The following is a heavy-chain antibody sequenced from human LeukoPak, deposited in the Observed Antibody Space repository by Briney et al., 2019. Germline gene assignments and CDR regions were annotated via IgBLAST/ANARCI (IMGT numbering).Heavy chain of an antibody. Sequence: PGGSLRLSCAASGFTFDDYGMRWVRQAPGKGLEWVSGINWNGGRTGYADSVKGRFTISRDNAKNSLYLQMNSLRAEDTALYYCARGYGSGSYLYWGQGTLVSVSS. D-gene: IGHD3-10*01. CDR1: GFTFDDYG. CDR2: INWNGGRT. J-gene: IGHJ4*02. CDR3: ARGYGSGSYLY. V-gene: IGHV3-20*04.